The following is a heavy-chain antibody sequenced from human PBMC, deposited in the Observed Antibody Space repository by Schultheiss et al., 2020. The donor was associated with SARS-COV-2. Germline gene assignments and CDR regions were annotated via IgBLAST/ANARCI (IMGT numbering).Heavy chain of an antibody. CDR3: ARGGPYYYDSSGYYYYYYYMGV. Sequence: ASVKVSCKASGYTFTSYGISWVRQAPGQGLEWMGWISAYSGNTNYAQKLQGRVTMTTDTSTSTAYMELRSLRSDDTAVYYCARGGPYYYDSSGYYYYYYYMGVWGKGTTVTVSS. CDR2: ISAYSGNT. CDR1: GYTFTSYG. D-gene: IGHD3-22*01. V-gene: IGHV1-18*04. J-gene: IGHJ6*03.